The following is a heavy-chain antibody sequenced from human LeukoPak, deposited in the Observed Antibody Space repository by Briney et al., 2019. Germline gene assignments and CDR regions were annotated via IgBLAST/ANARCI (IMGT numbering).Heavy chain of an antibody. V-gene: IGHV3-13*01. CDR2: AGEEDES. CDR3: VRDGGRTTADWYFDH. D-gene: IGHD4-17*01. Sequence: GGSLRLSCAASGFTLSDYDMHRVRQVPGQGLEWVAAAGEEDESYYPGSVEGRFSVSREDAKNSLYLQMNSLRAGDTAVYYCVRDGGRTTADWYFDHWGRGTPVTVSS. CDR1: GFTLSDYD. J-gene: IGHJ2*01.